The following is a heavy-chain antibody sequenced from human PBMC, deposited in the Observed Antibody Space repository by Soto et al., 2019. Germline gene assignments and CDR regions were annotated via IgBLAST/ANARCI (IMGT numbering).Heavy chain of an antibody. CDR1: GFTFSSYG. CDR2: IWYDGSNK. D-gene: IGHD3-10*01. V-gene: IGHV3-33*01. Sequence: GGSLRLSCAASGFTFSSYGMHWVRQAPGKGLEWVAVIWYDGSNKYYADSVKGRFTISRDNSKNTLYLQMNSLRAEDTAVYYCARDRELLWFGESNNTSYYYYYGMDVWGQGTTVTVSS. CDR3: ARDRELLWFGESNNTSYYYYYGMDV. J-gene: IGHJ6*02.